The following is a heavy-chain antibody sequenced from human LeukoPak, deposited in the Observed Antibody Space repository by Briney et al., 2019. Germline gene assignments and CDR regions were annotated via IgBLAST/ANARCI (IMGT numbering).Heavy chain of an antibody. CDR1: GFTFSSYS. D-gene: IGHD3-10*01. CDR2: ISSSSSTI. Sequence: GGSLRPSCAASGFTFSSYSMNWVRQAPGKGLEWVSYISSSSSTIYYADSVKGRFTISRDNAKNSLYLQMNSLRAEDTAVYYCARDPGIVTMVRGVTPGFDHWGQGTLVTVSS. V-gene: IGHV3-48*01. CDR3: ARDPGIVTMVRGVTPGFDH. J-gene: IGHJ4*02.